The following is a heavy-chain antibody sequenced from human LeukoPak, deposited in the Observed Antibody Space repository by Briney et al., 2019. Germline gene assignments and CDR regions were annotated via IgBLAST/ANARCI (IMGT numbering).Heavy chain of an antibody. CDR3: AKQRGMANGAPDY. Sequence: GASLRLSCAASGFTFSNYAMSWVRQAPGKGLEWISIMSGSGGSTHYADSVEGRVSNSRDSSKNTLYLQMNSLRAEDTAVYYCAKQRGMANGAPDYWGQGTLVTVSS. D-gene: IGHD5-24*01. CDR1: GFTFSNYA. V-gene: IGHV3-23*01. CDR2: MSGSGGST. J-gene: IGHJ4*02.